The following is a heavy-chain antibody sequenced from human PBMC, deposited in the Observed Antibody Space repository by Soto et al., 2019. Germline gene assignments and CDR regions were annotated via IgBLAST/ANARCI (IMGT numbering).Heavy chain of an antibody. D-gene: IGHD1-1*01. CDR1: GGSISSGGYY. Sequence: SETLSLTCAVSGGSISSGGYYWSWIRQHPGKGLEWIGYISYSGSTHYNPSLKGRVTISADTSKNQFSLKGSSVTAEDTAVYYCASNWKDAFDIWGQGTMVTVSS. CDR3: ASNWKDAFDI. CDR2: ISYSGST. V-gene: IGHV4-31*11. J-gene: IGHJ3*02.